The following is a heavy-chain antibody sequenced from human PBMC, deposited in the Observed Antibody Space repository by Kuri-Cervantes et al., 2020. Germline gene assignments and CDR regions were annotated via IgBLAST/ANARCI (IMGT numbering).Heavy chain of an antibody. Sequence: GESLKISCTASGFTFGDYAMSWVRQAPGKGLAWVGFIRSKAYGGTTEYAASVKGRFTISRDDSKSIAYLQMNTLKTEDTAVYYCTRGGGYLIFDYWGQGTLVTVSS. V-gene: IGHV3-49*04. J-gene: IGHJ4*02. D-gene: IGHD5-12*01. CDR1: GFTFGDYA. CDR3: TRGGGYLIFDY. CDR2: IRSKAYGGTT.